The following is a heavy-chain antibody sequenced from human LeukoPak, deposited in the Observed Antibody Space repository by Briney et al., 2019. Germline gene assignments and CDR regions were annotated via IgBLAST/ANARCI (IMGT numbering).Heavy chain of an antibody. CDR1: GYTFTGYY. CDR3: ARGGPLLRYFDWLPKRLRLDY. V-gene: IGHV1-2*02. CDR2: INPNSGGT. J-gene: IGHJ4*02. Sequence: ASVKVSCKASGYTFTGYYMHWVRQAPGQGLEWMGWINPNSGGTNYAQKFQGRVTMTRDTSISTAYMELSRLRSDDTAVYYCARGGPLLRYFDWLPKRLRLDYWGQGTLVTVSS. D-gene: IGHD3-9*01.